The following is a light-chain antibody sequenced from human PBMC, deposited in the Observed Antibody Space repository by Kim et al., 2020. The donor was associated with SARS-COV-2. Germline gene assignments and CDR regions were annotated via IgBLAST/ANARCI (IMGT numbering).Light chain of an antibody. CDR2: GAS. CDR3: QQYGSSPPYT. V-gene: IGKV3-20*01. Sequence: SHGERATHSCRDSQSVSSSYLAWYQQKPGQTPRILIYGASSRATGIPDRVSGSGSGTDFPLTISRLEPEDFAVYYCQQYGSSPPYTFGQGNKLEI. CDR1: QSVSSSY. J-gene: IGKJ2*01.